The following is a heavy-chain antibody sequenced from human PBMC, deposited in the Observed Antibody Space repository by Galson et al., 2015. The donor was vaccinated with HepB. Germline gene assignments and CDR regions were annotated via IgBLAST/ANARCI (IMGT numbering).Heavy chain of an antibody. CDR1: GYTFTSYY. CDR2: INPSGGST. CDR3: ARGRYNWNYASTPSALDY. Sequence: SVKVSCKASGYTFTSYYMHWVRQAPGQGLEWMGIINPSGGSTSYAQKFQGRVTMTRDTSTSTVYMELSSLRSEDTAVYYCARGRYNWNYASTPSALDYWGQGTLVTVSS. D-gene: IGHD1-7*01. V-gene: IGHV1-46*01. J-gene: IGHJ4*02.